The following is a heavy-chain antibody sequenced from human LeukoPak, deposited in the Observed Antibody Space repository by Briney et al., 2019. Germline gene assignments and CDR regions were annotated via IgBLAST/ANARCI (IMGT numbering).Heavy chain of an antibody. CDR1: GFTFSSYA. V-gene: IGHV3-23*01. CDR3: AKDRGGDYCSSTSCYLDY. J-gene: IGHJ4*02. Sequence: PGGSLRLSCAASGFTFSSYAMSWVRQAPGKGLEWVSAISGSGGSIYYADSVKGRFTISRDNSKNTLYLQMNSLRAEDTAVYYCAKDRGGDYCSSTSCYLDYWGQGTLVTVSS. CDR2: ISGSGGSI. D-gene: IGHD2-2*01.